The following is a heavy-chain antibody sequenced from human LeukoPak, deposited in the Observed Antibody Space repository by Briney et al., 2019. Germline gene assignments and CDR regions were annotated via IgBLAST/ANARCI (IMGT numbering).Heavy chain of an antibody. J-gene: IGHJ4*02. D-gene: IGHD3-10*01. Sequence: SVKVSCKASGFTFTSSAVQWVRQARGQRLEWIGWIVVGSGNTNYAQKFQERVTITRDMSTSTAYMELSSLRSEDTAVYYCAAGVTVRGVTDYWGQGTLVTVSS. V-gene: IGHV1-58*01. CDR3: AAGVTVRGVTDY. CDR2: IVVGSGNT. CDR1: GFTFTSSA.